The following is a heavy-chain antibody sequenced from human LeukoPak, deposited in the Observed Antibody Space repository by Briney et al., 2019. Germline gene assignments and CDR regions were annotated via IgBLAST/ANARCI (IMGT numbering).Heavy chain of an antibody. J-gene: IGHJ2*01. CDR3: AKDRAVARYFDL. CDR2: ISYDGSNK. V-gene: IGHV3-30*18. Sequence: GGSLRLSCAASGFTFSSYGMHWVRQAPGKGLEWVAVISYDGSNKYYADSVKGRFTISRDNSKNTPYLQMNSLRAEDTAVYYCAKDRAVARYFDLWGRGTLVTVSS. D-gene: IGHD6-19*01. CDR1: GFTFSSYG.